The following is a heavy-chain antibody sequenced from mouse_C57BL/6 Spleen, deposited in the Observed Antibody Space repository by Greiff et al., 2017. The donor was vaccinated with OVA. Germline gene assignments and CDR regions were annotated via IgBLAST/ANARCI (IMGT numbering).Heavy chain of an antibody. CDR3: AREDYGSSYDFDY. V-gene: IGHV1-64*01. CDR2: IHPNSGST. D-gene: IGHD1-1*01. J-gene: IGHJ2*01. CDR1: GYTFTSYW. Sequence: QVHVKQPGAELVKPGASVKLSCKASGYTFTSYWMHWVKQRPGQGLEWIGMIHPNSGSTNYNEKFKSKATLTVDKSSSTAYMQLSSLTSEDSAVYYCAREDYGSSYDFDYWGQGTTLTVSS.